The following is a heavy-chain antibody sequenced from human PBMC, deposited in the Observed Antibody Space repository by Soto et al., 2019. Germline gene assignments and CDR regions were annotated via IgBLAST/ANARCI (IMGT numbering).Heavy chain of an antibody. CDR2: IYPGDSDT. V-gene: IGHV5-51*01. Sequence: GESLKISCKGSGYSFTSYWIGWVRQMPGKGLEWMGIIYPGDSDTRYSPSFQGQVTISADKSISTAYLQWSSLKASDTAMYYCAIPVSTQSYVYYYGMDVWGQGTTVTVSS. CDR1: GYSFTSYW. D-gene: IGHD1-20*01. CDR3: AIPVSTQSYVYYYGMDV. J-gene: IGHJ6*02.